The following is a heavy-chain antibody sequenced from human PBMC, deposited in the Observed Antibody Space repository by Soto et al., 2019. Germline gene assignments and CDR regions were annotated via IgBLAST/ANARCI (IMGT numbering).Heavy chain of an antibody. CDR1: GGSISSGDYY. V-gene: IGHV4-30-4*01. CDR2: IYYSGST. CDR3: ARDSRGSGSYYYYYYGMDV. J-gene: IGHJ6*02. Sequence: SETLSLTCTVSGGSISSGDYYWSWIRQPPGKGLEWIGYIYYSGSTYYNPSLKSRVTISVDTSKNQFSLKLSSATAADTAVYYCARDSRGSGSYYYYYYGMDVWGQGTTVTVSS. D-gene: IGHD3-10*01.